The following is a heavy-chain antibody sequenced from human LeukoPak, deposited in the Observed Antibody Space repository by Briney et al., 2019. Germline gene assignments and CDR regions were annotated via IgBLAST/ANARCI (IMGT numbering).Heavy chain of an antibody. Sequence: GASVKVSCKASGYTFTSYDINWVRQATGQGLEWMGWMNPNSGNTGYAQKFQGRVTMTRNTSISTAYMELSSLRSEDTAVYYCARGRRLVRRGTDYYFDYWGQGTLVTVSS. J-gene: IGHJ4*02. CDR2: MNPNSGNT. CDR3: ARGRRLVRRGTDYYFDY. D-gene: IGHD6-19*01. CDR1: GYTFTSYD. V-gene: IGHV1-8*01.